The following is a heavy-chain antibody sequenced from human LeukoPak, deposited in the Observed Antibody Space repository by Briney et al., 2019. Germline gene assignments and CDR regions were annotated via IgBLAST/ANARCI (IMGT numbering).Heavy chain of an antibody. CDR2: MYYSGNI. J-gene: IGHJ3*02. CDR3: ARDTEVGATTLRAFDI. D-gene: IGHD1-26*01. V-gene: IGHV4-59*12. CDR1: GGSISSYY. Sequence: SETLSLTCTVSGGSISSYYWSWIRQPPGKGLEWIGYMYYSGNINYNPSLMSRVTMSVDKSKNQFSLNLSSVTAADTAVYYCARDTEVGATTLRAFDIWGQGTMVTVSS.